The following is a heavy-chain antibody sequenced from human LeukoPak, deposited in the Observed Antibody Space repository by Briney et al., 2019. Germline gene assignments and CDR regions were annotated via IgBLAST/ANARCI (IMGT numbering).Heavy chain of an antibody. D-gene: IGHD6-19*01. J-gene: IGHJ4*02. Sequence: PGGPLRLSCAASGFTFSSYSMNWVRQAPGKGLEWVSSISSSSSYIYYADSVKGRFTISRDNAKNSLYLQMNSLRAEDTAVYYCARESSGWYWYWGQGTLVTVSS. CDR2: ISSSSSYI. CDR1: GFTFSSYS. CDR3: ARESSGWYWY. V-gene: IGHV3-21*01.